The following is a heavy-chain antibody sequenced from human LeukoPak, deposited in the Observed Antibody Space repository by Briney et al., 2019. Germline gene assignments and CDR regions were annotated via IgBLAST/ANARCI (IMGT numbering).Heavy chain of an antibody. J-gene: IGHJ4*02. V-gene: IGHV4-59*08. CDR3: ARHRDDYGSGSYYKGSFGY. D-gene: IGHD3-10*01. CDR1: GYSITTDY. CDR2: IHSGST. Sequence: SETLSLTCTVSGYSITTDYWNWIRQPPGKGLEWVGYIHSGSTNYNPSLKSRVTISVDTSKNQFSLKLSSVTAADTAVYYCARHRDDYGSGSYYKGSFGYWGQGTLVTVSS.